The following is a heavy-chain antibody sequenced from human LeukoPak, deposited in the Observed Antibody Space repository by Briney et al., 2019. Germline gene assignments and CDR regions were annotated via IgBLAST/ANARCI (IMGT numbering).Heavy chain of an antibody. D-gene: IGHD3-22*01. J-gene: IGHJ3*02. V-gene: IGHV1-2*02. CDR1: GYTFTGYH. CDR2: INSNSGGT. Sequence: ASVKVSFKASGYTFTGYHIHWVRQAPGQGLEWMGWINSNSGGTNYAQKFQGRVTMTRDTSINTAYMELSSLRSDDTAVYYCARDDRGFYFPLDTFDIWGQGTMVTVSS. CDR3: ARDDRGFYFPLDTFDI.